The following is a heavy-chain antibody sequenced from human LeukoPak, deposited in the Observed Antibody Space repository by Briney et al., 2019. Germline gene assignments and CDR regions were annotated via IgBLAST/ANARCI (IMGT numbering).Heavy chain of an antibody. J-gene: IGHJ6*02. Sequence: PGGSLRLSCAASGFTFSYYSMNWVRQAPGKGLEWISYIRSSGGTIYYADSVKGRFTISRDDAKDSLYLQMNSLRDEDTAVYYCARTNTRGEYGMDVWGQGTTVTVSS. CDR1: GFTFSYYS. CDR2: IRSSGGTI. V-gene: IGHV3-48*02. D-gene: IGHD2-21*01. CDR3: ARTNTRGEYGMDV.